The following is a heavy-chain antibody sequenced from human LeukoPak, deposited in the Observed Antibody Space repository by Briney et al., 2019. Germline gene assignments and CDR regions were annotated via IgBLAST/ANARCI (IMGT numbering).Heavy chain of an antibody. J-gene: IGHJ4*02. CDR2: INTDGSAT. CDR3: ARGTAAAAGIDY. V-gene: IGHV3-74*01. D-gene: IGHD6-13*01. CDR1: GFTFSTYW. Sequence: PGGSLRLSCAASGFTFSTYWMHWVRQAPGKGLVWAAHINTDGSATTYGDAAKGRFTVSRDNANNTLSLEMNSLRVEDTAVYYCARGTAAAAGIDYWGQGTLVTVSS.